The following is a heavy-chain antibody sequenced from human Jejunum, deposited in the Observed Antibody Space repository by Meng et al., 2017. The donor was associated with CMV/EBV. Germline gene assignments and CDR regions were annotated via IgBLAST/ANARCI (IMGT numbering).Heavy chain of an antibody. V-gene: IGHV3-20*03. D-gene: IGHD1-26*01. CDR1: GFTFDDYG. CDR3: ARDKDTGSYYSDY. J-gene: IGHJ4*02. Sequence: SGFTFDDYGMSRVRQASGKGLEWVSGINWNGGSTGYADSVKGRFTISRDNAKNSLYLQMNSLRAEDTALYYCARDKDTGSYYSDYWGQGTLVTVSS. CDR2: INWNGGST.